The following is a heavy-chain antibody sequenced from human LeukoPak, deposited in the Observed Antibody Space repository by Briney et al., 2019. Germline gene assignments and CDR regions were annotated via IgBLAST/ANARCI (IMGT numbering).Heavy chain of an antibody. CDR1: GDTFTDYY. V-gene: IGHV1-2*02. CDR2: IKPNSGVT. Sequence: VASVKVSCKASGDTFTDYYIHWVRQAPGQGLEWMGWIKPNSGVTSYAQKFQGRVTMTRDTSISTAYMELSRLRSDDTAVYYCARDRGRRLSYGLNDAFDIWGQGTMVTVSS. CDR3: ARDRGRRLSYGLNDAFDI. D-gene: IGHD5-18*01. J-gene: IGHJ3*02.